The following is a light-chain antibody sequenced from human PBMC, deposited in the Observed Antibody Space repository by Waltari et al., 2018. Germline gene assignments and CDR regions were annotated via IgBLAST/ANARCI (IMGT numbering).Light chain of an antibody. J-gene: IGLJ2*01. CDR3: CSYAGSSTFT. V-gene: IGLV2-23*02. Sequence: CYQHHPCKAPKLIIYEVYKRPSGVSNRFSGSKSGNTASLTISGLQAEDEADYYCCSYAGSSTFTFGGGTKLTVL. CDR2: EVY.